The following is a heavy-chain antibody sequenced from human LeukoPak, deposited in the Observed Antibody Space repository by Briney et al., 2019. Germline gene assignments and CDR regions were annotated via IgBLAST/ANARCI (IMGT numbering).Heavy chain of an antibody. CDR2: MNPNSGNT. V-gene: IGHV1-8*01. D-gene: IGHD6-13*01. J-gene: IGHJ4*02. CDR1: GYTFTSYD. CDR3: ARSELAAAGT. Sequence: SSVKVSCKASGYTFTSYDINWVRQATGQGLEWMGWMNPNSGNTGYAQKFQGRGTITRNTSISTAYMELSSLRSEDTAVYYCARSELAAAGTWGQGTLVTVSS.